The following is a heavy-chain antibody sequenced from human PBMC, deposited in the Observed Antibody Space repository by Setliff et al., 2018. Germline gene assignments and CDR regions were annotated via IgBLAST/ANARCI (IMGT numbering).Heavy chain of an antibody. CDR3: TTEPPRWYYFDS. CDR1: RFTFSSYY. D-gene: IGHD6-13*01. CDR2: ISSTSTYI. J-gene: IGHJ4*02. Sequence: GGSLRLSCVASRFTFSSYYMNWVRQAPGKGLEWVSSISSTSTYIYYADSVKGRFTISRDNARNSLYLQMNSLRAEDTAVYYCTTEPPRWYYFDSWGQGTLVTVSS. V-gene: IGHV3-21*01.